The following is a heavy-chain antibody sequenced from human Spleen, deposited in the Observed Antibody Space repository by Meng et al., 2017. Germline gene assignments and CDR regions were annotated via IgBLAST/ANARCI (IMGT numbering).Heavy chain of an antibody. V-gene: IGHV4-38-2*02. J-gene: IGHJ4*02. CDR1: GYSISSGYY. CDR3: AREARDITMIVVVDY. D-gene: IGHD3-22*01. CDR2: IHHSGST. Sequence: SETLSLTCTVSGYSISSGYYWGWIRQPPGKGLEWIGGIHHSGSTYYNPSLQSRVSVSVDTSENQFSLRLSSVTAADTAVYYCAREARDITMIVVVDYWGQGTLVTVSS.